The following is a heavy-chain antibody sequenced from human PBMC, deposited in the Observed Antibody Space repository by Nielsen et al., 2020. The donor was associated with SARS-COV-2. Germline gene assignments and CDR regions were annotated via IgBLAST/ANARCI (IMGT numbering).Heavy chain of an antibody. J-gene: IGHJ6*02. Sequence: GGSLRLSCAASGFTFRIYGMHWVRQAPGRGLEWVAVITYDGSNKYYADSVKGRFTISRDNSKNTLYLQMNSLRAEDTAVYYCARPQDAEYYDSSGGMDVWGQGTTVTVSS. V-gene: IGHV3-30*03. CDR2: ITYDGSNK. CDR1: GFTFRIYG. CDR3: ARPQDAEYYDSSGGMDV. D-gene: IGHD3-22*01.